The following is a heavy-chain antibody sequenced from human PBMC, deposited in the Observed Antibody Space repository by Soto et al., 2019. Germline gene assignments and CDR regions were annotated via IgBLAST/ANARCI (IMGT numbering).Heavy chain of an antibody. CDR1: GFTFSNYG. J-gene: IGHJ6*02. CDR2: IWYDGSND. V-gene: IGHV3-33*01. D-gene: IGHD1-26*01. Sequence: GGSLSRSCAASGFTFSNYGMHWVRQAPGKGLEWVAIIWYDGSNDYYVDSLKGRFTISRDNSKNTLPLQMNSLRAEDTAVYYCARDRWEFQLFYYGLDVWGQGTTVTVSS. CDR3: ARDRWEFQLFYYGLDV.